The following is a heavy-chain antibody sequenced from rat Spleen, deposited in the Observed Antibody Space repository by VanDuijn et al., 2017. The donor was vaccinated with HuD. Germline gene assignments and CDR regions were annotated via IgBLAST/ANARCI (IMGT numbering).Heavy chain of an antibody. D-gene: IGHD4-3*01. CDR2: ITNSGGST. CDR1: GFTFNNYW. CDR3: ARHGNSGYGVMDA. Sequence: EVQLVESGGGLVQPGRSLKLSCVASGFTFNNYWMTWIRQAPGKGLEWVASITNSGGSTYYRDSVKGRFTIFRDNAKSTLYLQMDSLRSEETATYYCARHGNSGYGVMDAWGQGASVTVSS. J-gene: IGHJ4*01. V-gene: IGHV5-31*01.